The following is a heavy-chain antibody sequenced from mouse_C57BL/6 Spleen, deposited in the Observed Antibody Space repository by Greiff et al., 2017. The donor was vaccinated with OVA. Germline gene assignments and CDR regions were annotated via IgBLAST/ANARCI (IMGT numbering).Heavy chain of an antibody. D-gene: IGHD2-4*01. V-gene: IGHV5-17*01. CDR2: ISSGSSTI. CDR1: GFTFSDYG. Sequence: DVKLVESGGGLVKPGGSLKLSCAASGFTFSDYGMHWVRQAPEKGLEWVAYISSGSSTIYYADTVKGRFTISRDNAKNTLFLQMTSLRSEDTAMYYCARGDYDGGFAYWGQGTLVTVSA. J-gene: IGHJ3*01. CDR3: ARGDYDGGFAY.